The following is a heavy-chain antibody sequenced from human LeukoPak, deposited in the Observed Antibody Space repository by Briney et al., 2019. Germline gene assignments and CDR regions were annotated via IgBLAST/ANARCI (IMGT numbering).Heavy chain of an antibody. D-gene: IGHD3-22*01. CDR1: PGSISTYY. Sequence: PSETLSLTCTVSPGSISTYYWSWIRQPPGKGLEWIGYIYYSGSTNYNPSLQSRVTISVDTSKNQFSLKLSSVTAADTAVYYCAKSSYYDGSGYYREYYFDQWGQGTLVTVSS. CDR3: AKSSYYDGSGYYREYYFDQ. CDR2: IYYSGST. J-gene: IGHJ4*02. V-gene: IGHV4-59*01.